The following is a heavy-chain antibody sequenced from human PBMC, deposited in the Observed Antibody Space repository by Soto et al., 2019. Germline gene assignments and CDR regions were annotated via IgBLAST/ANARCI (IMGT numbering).Heavy chain of an antibody. CDR2: TYYRSRWYS. J-gene: IGHJ6*02. V-gene: IGHV6-1*01. Sequence: PSQTLSLTCVISGGSVSSSSVAWNWVRQSPSRGLEWLGRTYYRSRWYSDFAVSVRGRIVINADTSKNQFSLQLNSVTPEDTAVYFCARSEEDSDYYYYGLDVWGQGTTVTVSS. CDR3: ARSEEDSDYYYYGLDV. D-gene: IGHD2-15*01. CDR1: GGSVSSSSVA.